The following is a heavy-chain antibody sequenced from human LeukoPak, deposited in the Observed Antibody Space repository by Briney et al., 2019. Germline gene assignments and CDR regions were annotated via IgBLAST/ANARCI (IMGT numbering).Heavy chain of an antibody. CDR3: ARAIVGGLRTGLAY. D-gene: IGHD2-21*01. Sequence: PSETLSLTCTVSGGSISSYYWSWIRQPPGKGLEWIGYIYYSGSTNYNPSLKSRVTISVDTSKNQFSLKLSSVTAADTAVYYCARAIVGGLRTGLAYWGQGTLVTVS. J-gene: IGHJ4*02. CDR2: IYYSGST. V-gene: IGHV4-59*01. CDR1: GGSISSYY.